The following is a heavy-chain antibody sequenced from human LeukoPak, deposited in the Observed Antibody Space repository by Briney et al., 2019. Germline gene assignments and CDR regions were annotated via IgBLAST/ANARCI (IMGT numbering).Heavy chain of an antibody. D-gene: IGHD6-13*01. V-gene: IGHV5-51*01. J-gene: IGHJ3*02. CDR3: ARRLGGYSPPRSEPGHAFDI. CDR2: IYPGDSDT. CDR1: GYSFTSYW. Sequence: GESLKISCKGSGYSFTSYWIGWVRQMPGKGLEWMGIIYPGDSDTRYGPSFQGQVTISADKSISTAYLQWSSLKASDTAMYYCARRLGGYSPPRSEPGHAFDIWGQGTMVTVSS.